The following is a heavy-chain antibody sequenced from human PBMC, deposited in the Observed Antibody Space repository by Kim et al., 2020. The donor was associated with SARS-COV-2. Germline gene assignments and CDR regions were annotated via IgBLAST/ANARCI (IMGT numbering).Heavy chain of an antibody. Sequence: SETLSLTCTVSGGSISSSSYYWGWIRQPPGKGLEWIGSIYYSGSTYYNPSLKSRVTISVDTSKNQFSLKLSSVTAADTAVYYCARKAIISAKYYYYGMDVWGQGTTVTVSS. J-gene: IGHJ6*02. CDR3: ARKAIISAKYYYYGMDV. CDR2: IYYSGST. D-gene: IGHD3-3*02. V-gene: IGHV4-39*01. CDR1: GGSISSSSYY.